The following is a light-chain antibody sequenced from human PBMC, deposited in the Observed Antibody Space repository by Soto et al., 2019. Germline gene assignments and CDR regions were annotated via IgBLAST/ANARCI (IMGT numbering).Light chain of an antibody. CDR3: QQYGGSPPNT. CDR1: QSLSNSY. CDR2: GAS. V-gene: IGKV3-20*01. J-gene: IGKJ2*01. Sequence: EVVLTQSPGTLSLSPGESATLSCRASQSLSNSYLAWYQQKPGQAPRLLIYGASSRATGIPDRFSGSGSGTDFTLTISRLEPEAFAVYYCQQYGGSPPNTFGQGTKLEIK.